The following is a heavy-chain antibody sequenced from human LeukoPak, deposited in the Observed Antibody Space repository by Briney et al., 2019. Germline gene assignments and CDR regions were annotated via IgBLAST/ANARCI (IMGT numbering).Heavy chain of an antibody. CDR1: GYTFTGYY. V-gene: IGHV1-2*02. D-gene: IGHD5-24*01. CDR3: ARGREMATITNYRNFDY. J-gene: IGHJ4*02. Sequence: ASVKVSCKASGYTFTGYYMHWVRQAPGQGLEWMGWINPNSGGTNYAQKFQGRVTMTRDTSISTAYMELGRLRSDDTAVYYCARGREMATITNYRNFDYWGQGTLVTVSS. CDR2: INPNSGGT.